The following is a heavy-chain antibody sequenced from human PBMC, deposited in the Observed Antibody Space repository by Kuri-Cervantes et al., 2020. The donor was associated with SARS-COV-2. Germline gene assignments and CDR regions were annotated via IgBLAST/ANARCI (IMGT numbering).Heavy chain of an antibody. CDR3: AREAGIQLWSSGNAFDI. CDR2: IIPILGIA. CDR1: GGTFSSYA. D-gene: IGHD5-18*01. J-gene: IGHJ3*02. Sequence: SVKVSCKASGGTFSSYAISWVRQAPGQGLEWMGRIIPILGIANYAQKFQGRVTITADKSTSTAYMELSSLRSEDTAVYYCAREAGIQLWSSGNAFDIWGQGTMVTVSS. V-gene: IGHV1-69*04.